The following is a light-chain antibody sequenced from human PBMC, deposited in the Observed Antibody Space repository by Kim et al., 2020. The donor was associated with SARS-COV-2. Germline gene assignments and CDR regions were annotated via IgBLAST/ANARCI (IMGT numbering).Light chain of an antibody. CDR2: LGS. Sequence: DIVMTQSPLSLPVTPGEPASISCRSSQSLLHSNGYNYLDWYLQKPGQSPQLLIYLGSNQASGVPDRFSGSGSGTDFTLKISRVEAEYVGVYYCMQALQTPYTSGQGTKLDI. CDR3: MQALQTPYT. V-gene: IGKV2-28*01. J-gene: IGKJ2*01. CDR1: QSLLHSNGYNY.